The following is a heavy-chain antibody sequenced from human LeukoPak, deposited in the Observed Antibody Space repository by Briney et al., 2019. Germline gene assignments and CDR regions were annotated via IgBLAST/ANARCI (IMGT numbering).Heavy chain of an antibody. CDR1: GASFSSSTYY. D-gene: IGHD3-9*01. CDR2: IYYSGST. J-gene: IGHJ4*02. V-gene: IGHV4-39*01. Sequence: SETLSLTCTVSGASFSSSTYYWGWIRQPPGKGLEWIGSIYYSGSTYYNPSLKSRVTMSVDTSKNQFSLKLSSVTAADTAVYYCARHGDVRYFDWLEDGFDYWGQGTLVTVSS. CDR3: ARHGDVRYFDWLEDGFDY.